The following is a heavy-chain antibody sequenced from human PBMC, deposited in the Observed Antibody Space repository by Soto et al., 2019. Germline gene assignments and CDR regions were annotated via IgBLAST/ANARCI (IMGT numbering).Heavy chain of an antibody. D-gene: IGHD5-18*01. CDR3: ARGGGVTATFDY. V-gene: IGHV4-61*01. CDR2: IYYSGGT. CDR1: GGSVSSGSYY. J-gene: IGHJ4*02. Sequence: QVQLQESGPGLVKPSETLSLTCTVSGGSVSSGSYYWSWIRQPPGKGLEWIGYIYYSGGTNYNPSLKSRVTISVDTSKNQFSLKLSSVTAAVTAVYYCARGGGVTATFDYWGQGTLVTVSS.